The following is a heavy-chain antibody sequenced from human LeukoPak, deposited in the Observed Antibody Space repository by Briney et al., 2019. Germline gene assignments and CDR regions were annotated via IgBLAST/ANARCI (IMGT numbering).Heavy chain of an antibody. CDR1: GYTFNRFR. CDR2: ISAYDENT. J-gene: IGHJ4*02. D-gene: IGHD5-18*01. V-gene: IGHV1-18*01. Sequence: ASVKVSCKASGYTFNRFRINWVRQAPGRGLEWMGWISAYDENTNYAQKFQDRVTLTTDVSTTTAYMELRSLRYDDTAVYYCARDYYQLDTAVVTTDYWGQGTLVTVSS. CDR3: ARDYYQLDTAVVTTDY.